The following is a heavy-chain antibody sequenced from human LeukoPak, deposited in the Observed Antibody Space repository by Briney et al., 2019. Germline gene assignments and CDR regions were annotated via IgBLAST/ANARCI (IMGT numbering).Heavy chain of an antibody. D-gene: IGHD3-10*01. J-gene: IGHJ4*02. Sequence: EGSLRLSCVASGFAFNNYWVDWVRQAPGKGLEWVASIKPDGGQRDYVDSVKGRFTISRDNGKNSLYLHLNSLRAEDTAVYYCATDRGSASFDYWGQGTLVTVSS. V-gene: IGHV3-7*01. CDR1: GFAFNNYW. CDR3: ATDRGSASFDY. CDR2: IKPDGGQR.